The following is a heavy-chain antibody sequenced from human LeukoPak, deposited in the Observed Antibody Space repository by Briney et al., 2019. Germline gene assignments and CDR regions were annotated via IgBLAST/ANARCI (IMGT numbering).Heavy chain of an antibody. CDR1: GYRLSIYW. J-gene: IGHJ4*02. CDR3: ARSDNSDGHFDF. D-gene: IGHD1-1*01. CDR2: IYPGDSDT. Sequence: GESLKISCEGSGYRLSIYWIGWVRQMPGKGLEWMGIIYPGDSDTIYSPSFQDQVTISADESITTAYLQWSSLRASDTAMYFCARSDNSDGHFDFWGQGTLVTVSS. V-gene: IGHV5-51*01.